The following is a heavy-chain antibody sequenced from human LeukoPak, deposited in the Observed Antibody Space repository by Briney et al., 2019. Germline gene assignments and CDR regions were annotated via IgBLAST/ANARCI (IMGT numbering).Heavy chain of an antibody. V-gene: IGHV3-9*03. D-gene: IGHD6-6*01. J-gene: IGHJ4*02. CDR2: ISWNSGSI. Sequence: HAGGSLRLSCAASGFTFDDYAMHWGRQAPGKGLEWVSGISWNSGSIGYADSVKGRFTISRDNANNSLYLQMNSLRAEDMALYYCAKGRDSSSSLLDYWGQGTLVTVSS. CDR3: AKGRDSSSSLLDY. CDR1: GFTFDDYA.